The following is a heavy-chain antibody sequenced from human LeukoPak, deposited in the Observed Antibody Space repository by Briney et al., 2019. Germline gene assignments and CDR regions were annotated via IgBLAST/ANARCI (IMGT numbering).Heavy chain of an antibody. CDR1: GFTFTNAW. J-gene: IGHJ4*02. D-gene: IGHD4-11*01. CDR2: IKPDGSEK. V-gene: IGHV3-7*01. Sequence: GGSLRLSCVASGFTFTNAWMTWVRQAPGKGLEWVANIKPDGSEKYYVGSVKGRFTISRDNAKNSLYLQMNSLRAEDTAVYYCAKMSDYSNPIDYWGQGTLVTVSS. CDR3: AKMSDYSNPIDY.